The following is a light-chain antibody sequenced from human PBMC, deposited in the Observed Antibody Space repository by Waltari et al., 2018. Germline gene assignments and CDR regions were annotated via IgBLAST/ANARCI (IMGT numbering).Light chain of an antibody. CDR3: QHYVSLPVT. V-gene: IGKV3-20*01. CDR1: QSVSRA. Sequence: EIVLTQSPDTLSLSPGERATLPCRASQSVSRALAWYQQNPGQAPRLLIYGASNRATGIPDRFSGSGSGTDFSLIISRLEPEDFAVYYCQHYVSLPVTFGQGTKVEIK. J-gene: IGKJ1*01. CDR2: GAS.